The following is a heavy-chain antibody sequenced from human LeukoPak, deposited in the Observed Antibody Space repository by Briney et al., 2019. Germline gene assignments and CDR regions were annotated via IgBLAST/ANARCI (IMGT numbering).Heavy chain of an antibody. CDR1: GFTFSSYA. Sequence: PGGSLRLSCAASGFTFSSYAMSWVRQAPGKGLEWVSAIGGSGGSTYYADSVKGRFTISRDNSKNTLYLQTNSLRAEDTAVYYCAKDSSFSMVRGVIYYFDYWGQGTLVTVSS. CDR3: AKDSSFSMVRGVIYYFDY. V-gene: IGHV3-23*01. D-gene: IGHD3-10*01. J-gene: IGHJ4*02. CDR2: IGGSGGST.